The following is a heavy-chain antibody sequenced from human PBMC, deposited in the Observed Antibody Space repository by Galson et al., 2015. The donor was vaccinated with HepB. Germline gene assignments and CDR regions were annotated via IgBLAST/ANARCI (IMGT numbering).Heavy chain of an antibody. CDR2: IGGSGRNR. CDR3: AKGRRSLTSCLDI. Sequence: SLRLSCAASRFTFSSYAMTWVRQVPGKGLEWVSTIGGSGRNRYYSESVKGRFTISRDNSKSTLYLQMNSLRAEDTATYYCAKGRRSLTSCLDIWGQGTMVTVSS. D-gene: IGHD2-2*01. CDR1: RFTFSSYA. J-gene: IGHJ3*02. V-gene: IGHV3-23*01.